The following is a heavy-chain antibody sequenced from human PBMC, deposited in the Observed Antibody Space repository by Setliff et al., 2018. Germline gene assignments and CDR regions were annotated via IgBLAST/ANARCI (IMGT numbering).Heavy chain of an antibody. CDR3: AREQWLDPPGYYYMDV. J-gene: IGHJ6*03. D-gene: IGHD6-19*01. CDR1: GGSISSYY. Sequence: SETLSLTCTVSGGSISSYYWRWIRQPAGKGLEWIGRLYTSGGTNYNPSPKSRLTMSVDXSKNQFSLKLNSVTAADMAVYYCAREQWLDPPGYYYMDVWAKGTTVTVSS. CDR2: LYTSGGT. V-gene: IGHV4-4*07.